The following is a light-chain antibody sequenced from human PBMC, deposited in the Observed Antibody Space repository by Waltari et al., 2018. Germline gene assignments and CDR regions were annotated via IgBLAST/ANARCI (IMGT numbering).Light chain of an antibody. V-gene: IGKV1-9*01. J-gene: IGKJ4*01. CDR2: AAS. Sequence: DIQLTQSPSFLSASVGDRVTIPCRASQDISTYLAWYQQKPGKAPKFLIYAASTLQSGVPSRSSGGGSGTEFTLTISSLQPEDFAIYHCQQVNSYPLTFGGGTKVEI. CDR1: QDISTY. CDR3: QQVNSYPLT.